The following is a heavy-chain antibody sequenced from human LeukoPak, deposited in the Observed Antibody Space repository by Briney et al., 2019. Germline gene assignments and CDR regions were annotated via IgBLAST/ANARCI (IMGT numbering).Heavy chain of an antibody. CDR1: GLTFSSYA. D-gene: IGHD6-13*01. V-gene: IGHV3-30-3*01. CDR3: ARTYSSSWIFDY. Sequence: PGRSLRLSCAASGLTFSSYAMHWVRQAPGKGLEWVAVISYDGSNKYYADSVKGRFTISRDDSKNTLYLQMNSLRAEDTAVYYCARTYSSSWIFDYWGPGTLVTVSS. J-gene: IGHJ4*02. CDR2: ISYDGSNK.